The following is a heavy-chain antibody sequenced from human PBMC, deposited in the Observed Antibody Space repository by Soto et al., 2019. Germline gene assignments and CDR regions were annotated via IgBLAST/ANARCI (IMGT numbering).Heavy chain of an antibody. CDR2: ISAYNGNT. J-gene: IGHJ6*02. CDR1: GYTFTSYG. V-gene: IGHV1-18*01. Sequence: QVQLVQSGAEVKKPGASVKVSCKASGYTFTSYGISWVRQAPGQGLEWMGWISAYNGNTNYAQKLQGRVTMTTDTSTSTAYMELRSLRSDDTAVYYCARDRRIAARPNGRFYYGMDVWGQGTTVTFSS. CDR3: ARDRRIAARPNGRFYYGMDV. D-gene: IGHD6-6*01.